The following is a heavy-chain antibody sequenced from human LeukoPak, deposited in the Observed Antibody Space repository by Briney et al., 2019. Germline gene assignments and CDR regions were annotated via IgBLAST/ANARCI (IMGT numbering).Heavy chain of an antibody. V-gene: IGHV3-23*01. J-gene: IGHJ6*03. Sequence: PGGSLRLSCAASGFTFSSYAMSWVRQAPGKGLEWVSAISGSGGSTYYADSVKGRFTISRDNSKNTLYLQMNSLRAEDTAVYYCAKVFFGVVIVSVFSDYYMDVWGKGTTVTVSS. D-gene: IGHD3-3*01. CDR3: AKVFFGVVIVSVFSDYYMDV. CDR1: GFTFSSYA. CDR2: ISGSGGST.